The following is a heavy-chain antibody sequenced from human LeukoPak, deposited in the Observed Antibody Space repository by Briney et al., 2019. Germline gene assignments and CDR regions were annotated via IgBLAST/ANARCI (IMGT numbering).Heavy chain of an antibody. CDR1: GFTFSSYS. V-gene: IGHV3-21*01. CDR2: ISSSSSYI. D-gene: IGHD4-17*01. Sequence: GGSLRLSCAASGFTFSSYSMNWVRQAPGKGLEWVSSISSSSSYIYYADSVKGRFTISRDNAKNSLYLQMNSLRAEDTAVYYCASSRYTVTTSGYYYYYMDVWGKGTTVTVSS. J-gene: IGHJ6*03. CDR3: ASSRYTVTTSGYYYYYMDV.